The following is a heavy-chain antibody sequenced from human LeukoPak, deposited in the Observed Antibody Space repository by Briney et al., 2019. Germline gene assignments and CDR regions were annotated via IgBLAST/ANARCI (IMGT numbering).Heavy chain of an antibody. D-gene: IGHD5-18*01. CDR1: GGSISTYY. CDR2: IYYSGTT. Sequence: QSSETLSLTCTVSGGSISTYYWTWLRQPPGKGLEWLGYIYYSGTTNYNPSLKSRVTISVDTSKSQFSLKLTSVTAADTAVYFCARSEYSYGRLDYWGQGTLATVSS. V-gene: IGHV4-59*01. J-gene: IGHJ4*02. CDR3: ARSEYSYGRLDY.